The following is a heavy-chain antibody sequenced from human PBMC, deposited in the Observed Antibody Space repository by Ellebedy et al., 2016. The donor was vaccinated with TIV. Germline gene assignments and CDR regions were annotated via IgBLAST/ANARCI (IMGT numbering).Heavy chain of an antibody. J-gene: IGHJ2*01. Sequence: PGGSLRLSCAASGFTFSSYSMNWVRQAPGKGLEWVSGINWNGGSTGYADSVKGRFTISRDNAKNSLYLQMNSLRAEDTALYHCARRSDYLNWYFDLWGRGTLVTVSS. CDR2: INWNGGST. D-gene: IGHD4-17*01. CDR1: GFTFSSYS. V-gene: IGHV3-20*01. CDR3: ARRSDYLNWYFDL.